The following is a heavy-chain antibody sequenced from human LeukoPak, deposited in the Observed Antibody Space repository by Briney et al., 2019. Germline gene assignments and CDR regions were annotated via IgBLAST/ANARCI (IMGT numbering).Heavy chain of an antibody. D-gene: IGHD2-2*01. Sequence: ASVKVSCKASGYTFTSYDINWVRQAPGQGLEWMGWINPNSGGTNYAQKFQGRVTMTRDTSISTAYMELSRLRSDDTAVYYCARGGSRRDIVVVPASQYWGQRTLVNVSS. V-gene: IGHV1-2*02. CDR2: INPNSGGT. CDR3: ARGGSRRDIVVVPASQY. J-gene: IGHJ4*02. CDR1: GYTFTSYD.